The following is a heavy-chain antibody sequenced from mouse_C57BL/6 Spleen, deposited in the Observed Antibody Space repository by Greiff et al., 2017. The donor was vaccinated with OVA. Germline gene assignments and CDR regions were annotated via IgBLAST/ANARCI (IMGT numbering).Heavy chain of an antibody. V-gene: IGHV1-63*01. J-gene: IGHJ2*01. CDR1: GYTFTNYW. CDR3: ALYYQYYFDY. CDR2: IYPGGGYT. Sequence: VKLQESGAELVRPGTSVKMSCKASGYTFTNYWIGWAKQRPGHGLEWIGDIYPGGGYTNYNEKFKGKATLTADKSSSTAYMQFSSLTSEDSAIYYCALYYQYYFDYWGQGTTLTVSS. D-gene: IGHD2-1*01.